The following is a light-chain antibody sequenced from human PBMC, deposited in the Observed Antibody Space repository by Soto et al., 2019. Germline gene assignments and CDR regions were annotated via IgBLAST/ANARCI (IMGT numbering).Light chain of an antibody. CDR3: QQRSNWPLT. CDR2: DAS. Sequence: EIVLTQSPATLSLSPGERATLSCRASQSVNTYLAWYQQRPGQAPRLLMYDASNRATGIPARFSGRGSGTDFTLTIARLEPEDFAVYYCQQRSNWPLTFGGGTKVEIK. J-gene: IGKJ4*01. CDR1: QSVNTY. V-gene: IGKV3-11*01.